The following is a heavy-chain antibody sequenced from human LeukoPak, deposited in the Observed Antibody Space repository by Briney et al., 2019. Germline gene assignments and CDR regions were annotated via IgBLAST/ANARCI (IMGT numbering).Heavy chain of an antibody. Sequence: GGSLRLSCTASGFTFSSYWMHWVRQAPGKGLVWVSRISSDGSDTTYADSVKGRFTISRDNAKKMLYLQMNGLRVDDTAVYYCTRAPYHGDYVSWAWGQGTLVTVSS. V-gene: IGHV3-74*01. CDR1: GFTFSSYW. J-gene: IGHJ4*02. D-gene: IGHD4-17*01. CDR3: TRAPYHGDYVSWA. CDR2: ISSDGSDT.